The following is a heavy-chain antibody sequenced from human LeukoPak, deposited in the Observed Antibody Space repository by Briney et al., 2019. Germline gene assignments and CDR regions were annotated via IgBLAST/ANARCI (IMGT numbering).Heavy chain of an antibody. D-gene: IGHD3-22*01. J-gene: IGHJ3*02. CDR1: GFSFSSYA. CDR3: AKDSYDSSVPMAFDI. CDR2: ISGSGGST. Sequence: GGSLRLSCAASGFSFSSYAMSWVRQAPGKGLQWVSAISGSGGSTYYADSVKGRFTISRDNSKNTLYLQMNSLRAEDTAVYYRAKDSYDSSVPMAFDIWGQGTMVTVSS. V-gene: IGHV3-23*01.